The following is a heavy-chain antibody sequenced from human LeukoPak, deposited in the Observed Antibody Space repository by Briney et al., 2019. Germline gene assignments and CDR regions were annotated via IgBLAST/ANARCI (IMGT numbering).Heavy chain of an antibody. J-gene: IGHJ6*02. CDR3: ARLIWFGELSGYGMDV. CDR1: GGSISSSSYY. CDR2: IYYRGST. D-gene: IGHD3-10*01. Sequence: PSETLSLTCTVSGGSISSSSYYWGWIRQPPGKGLEWIGSIYYRGSTYYNPSLESRVTISVDTSKNQFSLKLSSVTAADTAVYYCARLIWFGELSGYGMDVWGQGTTVTVSS. V-gene: IGHV4-39*01.